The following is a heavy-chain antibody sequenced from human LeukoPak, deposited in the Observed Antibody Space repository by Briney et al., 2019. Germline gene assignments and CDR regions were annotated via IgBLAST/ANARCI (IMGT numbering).Heavy chain of an antibody. CDR2: IYYSGST. CDR1: GGSISSDY. V-gene: IGHV4-59*01. Sequence: SETLSLTCTASGGSISSDYWSWIRQPPGQGLEWIGYIYYSGSTNYNPSLKSRVTISVDTSKNQFSLKLSSVTAANTAVYYCAMLVGDSSDYWGQGTLVTVSS. CDR3: AMLVGDSSDY. D-gene: IGHD6-13*01. J-gene: IGHJ4*02.